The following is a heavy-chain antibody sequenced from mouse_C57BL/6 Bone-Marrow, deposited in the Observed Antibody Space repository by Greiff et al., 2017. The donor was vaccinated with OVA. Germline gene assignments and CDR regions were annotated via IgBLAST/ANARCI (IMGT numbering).Heavy chain of an antibody. Sequence: VQVVESGPGLVQPSQSLSITCTVSGFSLTSYGVHWVRQPPGKGLEWLGVIWSGGSTDYNAAFISRLSISKDNSKSQVFFKMNSLQADDTAIYYCASYYYGSSSFGYWGQGTTLTVSS. D-gene: IGHD1-1*01. CDR1: GFSLTSYG. CDR3: ASYYYGSSSFGY. V-gene: IGHV2-4*01. CDR2: IWSGGST. J-gene: IGHJ2*01.